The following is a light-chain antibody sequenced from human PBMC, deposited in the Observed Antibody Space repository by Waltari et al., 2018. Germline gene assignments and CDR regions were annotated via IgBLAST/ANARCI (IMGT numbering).Light chain of an antibody. CDR3: LEFTAYSHT. CDR1: QNISSW. CDR2: KAS. Sequence: DIQMTQSPSTLSASVGDRVTITCRASQNISSWLAWYQQKPGKAPKLLIYKASNLESGVPSRFSGTGSATEFTLTISSLQPDDFAAYYCLEFTAYSHTFGQGTKLDIK. J-gene: IGKJ2*01. V-gene: IGKV1-5*03.